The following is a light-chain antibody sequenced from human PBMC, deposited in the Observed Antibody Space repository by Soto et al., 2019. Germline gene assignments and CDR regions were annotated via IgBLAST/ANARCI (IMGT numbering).Light chain of an antibody. Sequence: EIVMSKSPATLSVSQGERVTLSCRASQSISSSLAWYQQKPGQAPRLLIHGASTRATSNPGRFSGSGSGAEFTLTISSLQSEDFALYYCQQYYDWPPTFGQGTKVDIK. CDR1: QSISSS. V-gene: IGKV3-15*01. CDR2: GAS. CDR3: QQYYDWPPT. J-gene: IGKJ1*01.